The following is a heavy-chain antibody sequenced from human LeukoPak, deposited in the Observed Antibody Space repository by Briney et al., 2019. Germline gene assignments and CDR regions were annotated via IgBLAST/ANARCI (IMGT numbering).Heavy chain of an antibody. CDR1: GFTFDDYG. D-gene: IGHD6-13*01. Sequence: PGGSLRLSCAASGFTFDDYGMSWVRQAPGKGLEWVSGINWNGGSTGYADSVKGRFTISRDNAKNSLYLQMNSLRAEDTALYYCARDVIVEQLVRDYCYMDVWGKGTTVTISS. J-gene: IGHJ6*03. CDR3: ARDVIVEQLVRDYCYMDV. CDR2: INWNGGST. V-gene: IGHV3-20*04.